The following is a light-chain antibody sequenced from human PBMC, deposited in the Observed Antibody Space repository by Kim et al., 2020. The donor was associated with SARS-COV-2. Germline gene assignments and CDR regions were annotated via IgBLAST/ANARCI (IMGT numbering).Light chain of an antibody. J-gene: IGLJ2*01. CDR2: LNSDGSH. Sequence: VQLTCTLSSGQSSYAIAWPQQQPEKGPRYWMKLNSDGSHSKGDGIPDRFSGSSSGAERYLTISSLQSEDEADYYCQTWGTGIHVVFGGGTQLTVL. CDR3: QTWGTGIHVV. V-gene: IGLV4-69*01. CDR1: SGQSSYA.